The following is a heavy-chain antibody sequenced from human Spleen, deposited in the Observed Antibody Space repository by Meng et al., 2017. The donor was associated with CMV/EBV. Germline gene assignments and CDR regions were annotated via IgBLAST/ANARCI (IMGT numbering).Heavy chain of an antibody. CDR3: ARQTNDFWSDDPRGWFDP. D-gene: IGHD3-3*01. CDR1: DGSFSGYY. Sequence: SETLSLTCAVYDGSFSGYYWSWIRQPPGKGLEWIGEINHSGSTNYNPSLKGRVTISVDTSKNQFSLKLSSVTAADTAVYYCARQTNDFWSDDPRGWFDPWGQGTLVTVSS. V-gene: IGHV4-34*01. CDR2: INHSGST. J-gene: IGHJ5*02.